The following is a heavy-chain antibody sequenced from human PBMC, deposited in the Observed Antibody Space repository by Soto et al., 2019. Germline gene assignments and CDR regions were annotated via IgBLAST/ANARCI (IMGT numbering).Heavy chain of an antibody. CDR1: AYTFSGFY. CDR3: ASDAVTGTAGLDF. D-gene: IGHD6-19*01. CDR2: INPNSGGT. J-gene: IGHJ4*02. V-gene: IGHV1-2*02. Sequence: SVKVSCKASAYTFSGFYMHWVRQAPGQGLEWMGWINPNSGGTKSAEKFQGRVTMTRETSISTAYMELSRLTSDDTAVYYCASDAVTGTAGLDFWGQGTQVTGSS.